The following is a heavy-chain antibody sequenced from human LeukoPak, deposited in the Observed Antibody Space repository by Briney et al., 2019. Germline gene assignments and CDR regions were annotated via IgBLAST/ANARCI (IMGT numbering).Heavy chain of an antibody. D-gene: IGHD3-16*02. J-gene: IGHJ4*02. CDR1: GYTLTELS. CDR3: ASRIYDYVWGSYRYTGSYFDY. V-gene: IGHV1-24*01. Sequence: ASVKVSCKVSGYTLTELSMHWVRQAPGKGLEWMGGFDPEDGETIYAQKFQGRVTMTEDTSTDTAYMELSSLRSEDTAVYYCASRIYDYVWGSYRYTGSYFDYWGQGTLVTVFS. CDR2: FDPEDGET.